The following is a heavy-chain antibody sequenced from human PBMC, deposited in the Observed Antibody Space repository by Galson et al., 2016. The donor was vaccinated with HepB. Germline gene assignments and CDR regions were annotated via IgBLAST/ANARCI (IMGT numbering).Heavy chain of an antibody. D-gene: IGHD3-16*01. Sequence: SLRLSCAVSGLSFQNYAMHWVHQAPGKGLEWVAFTSYDGSLTYYADSVKGRFTISRDKSKSALYLQMDSLRAEDTALYYCARDRGDGRRSRYHLNHWGQGTLVTVSS. CDR2: TSYDGSLT. CDR3: ARDRGDGRRSRYHLNH. J-gene: IGHJ5*02. V-gene: IGHV3-30*04. CDR1: GLSFQNYA.